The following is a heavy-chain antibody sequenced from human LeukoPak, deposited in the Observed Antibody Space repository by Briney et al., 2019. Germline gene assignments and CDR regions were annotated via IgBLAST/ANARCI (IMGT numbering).Heavy chain of an antibody. CDR2: ISSSGTTI. D-gene: IGHD5-18*01. CDR3: AREPTVIQP. V-gene: IGHV3-11*01. J-gene: IGHJ4*02. CDR1: GFTFSDYY. Sequence: GGSLRLSCAAPGFTFSDYYMTWIRQAPGKGLEWVSFISSSGTTIYYADSVKGRFTISRDNAKNSLYLQLNGLRAEDTAVYYCAREPTVIQPWGQGTLVTVSS.